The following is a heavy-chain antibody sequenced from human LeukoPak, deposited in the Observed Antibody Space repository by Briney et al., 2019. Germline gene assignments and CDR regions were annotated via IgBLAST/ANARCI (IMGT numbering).Heavy chain of an antibody. D-gene: IGHD6-13*01. V-gene: IGHV1-2*02. CDR1: GYTFTGYY. J-gene: IGHJ6*03. Sequence: ASVKVSCKASGYTFTGYYMHWVRQAPGQGLEWMGWINPISGGTNYAQKFQGRVTMTRDTSISTAYMELSRLRSDDTAVYYCARDPIAAADYYYYYYMDVWGKGTTVSVSS. CDR2: INPISGGT. CDR3: ARDPIAAADYYYYYYMDV.